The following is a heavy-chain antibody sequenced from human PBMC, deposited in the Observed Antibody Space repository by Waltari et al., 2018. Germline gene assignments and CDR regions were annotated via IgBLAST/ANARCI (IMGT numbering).Heavy chain of an antibody. V-gene: IGHV3-7*04. D-gene: IGHD3-16*01. Sequence: DVQLVESGGGSVQPGGSLILSCVASNFTFSRYWMSWVRQAPGKGREWVANIRQYGDAKDYVDSVKGRFTISRDNAKNSLFLQMNSLKAEDTAVYYCARGGSYINSWGQGTRVTVSS. CDR3: ARGGSYINS. CDR2: IRQYGDAK. J-gene: IGHJ5*02. CDR1: NFTFSRYW.